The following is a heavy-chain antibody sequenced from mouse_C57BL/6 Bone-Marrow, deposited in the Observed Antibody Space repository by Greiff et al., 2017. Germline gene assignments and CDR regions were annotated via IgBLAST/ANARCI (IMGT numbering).Heavy chain of an antibody. CDR2: INPSTGGT. Sequence: EVQLQQSGPELVKPGASVKISCKASGYSFTGYYMNWVKQSPEKSLEWIGEINPSTGGTTYNQKFKAKATLTVDKSSSTAYMQLKSLTSEDSAVYYCARSGYDYLYYYTMDYWGQGTSVTVSS. CDR3: ARSGYDYLYYYTMDY. D-gene: IGHD2-4*01. V-gene: IGHV1-42*01. J-gene: IGHJ4*01. CDR1: GYSFTGYY.